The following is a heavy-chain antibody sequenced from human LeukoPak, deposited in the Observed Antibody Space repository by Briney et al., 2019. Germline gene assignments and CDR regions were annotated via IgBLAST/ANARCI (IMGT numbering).Heavy chain of an antibody. V-gene: IGHV3-48*02. J-gene: IGHJ4*02. Sequence: GGSLRLSCAASGFSFSTYSMNWVRQAPGXGLEWVSYISSSSSTIYYADSXKGRFTISRDNAKNSLYLQMNSLRDEDTAVYYCARARYYYDSSGYFADYWGQGTLVTVSS. D-gene: IGHD3-22*01. CDR1: GFSFSTYS. CDR2: ISSSSSTI. CDR3: ARARYYYDSSGYFADY.